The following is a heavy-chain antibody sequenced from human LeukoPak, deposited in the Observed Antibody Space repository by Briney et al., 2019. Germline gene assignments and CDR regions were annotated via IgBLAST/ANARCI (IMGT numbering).Heavy chain of an antibody. CDR1: GYTFTGYY. CDR2: INPNSGGT. J-gene: IGHJ4*02. Sequence: ASVKVSCKASGYTFTGYYMHWVRQAPGQGLEWMGRINPNSGGTNYAQKFRGRVTMTRDTSISTAYMELSRLRSYDTAVYYCARATYYYDSSGYYALEYWGEGTLVTVSS. CDR3: ARATYYYDSSGYYALEY. D-gene: IGHD3-22*01. V-gene: IGHV1-2*06.